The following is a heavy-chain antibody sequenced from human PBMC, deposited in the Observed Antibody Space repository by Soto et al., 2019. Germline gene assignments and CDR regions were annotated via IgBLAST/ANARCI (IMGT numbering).Heavy chain of an antibody. Sequence: RLSCAASGFTFSTFEMNWVRQAPGEGLEWVSYISSSGTTIYYADSVKGRFTISRDNAKNSLYLQMNSLRAEDTAVYYCARDTGYNYGYSWGQGTLVTSPQ. CDR3: ARDTGYNYGYS. CDR1: GFTFSTFE. D-gene: IGHD5-18*01. V-gene: IGHV3-48*03. CDR2: ISSSGTTI. J-gene: IGHJ4*02.